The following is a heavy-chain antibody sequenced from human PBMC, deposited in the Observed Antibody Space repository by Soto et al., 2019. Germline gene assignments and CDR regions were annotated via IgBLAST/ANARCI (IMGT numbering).Heavy chain of an antibody. J-gene: IGHJ6*03. Sequence: GESLKISCAASGFTFSSYAMSWVRQAPGKGLEWVSAISGSGGSTYYADSVKGRFTISRDNSKNTLYLQMNSLRAEDTAVYYCAKAAGVWFGELLYHRDYYYYMYVWGKGTTVTVSS. CDR3: AKAAGVWFGELLYHRDYYYYMYV. CDR1: GFTFSSYA. D-gene: IGHD3-10*01. CDR2: ISGSGGST. V-gene: IGHV3-23*01.